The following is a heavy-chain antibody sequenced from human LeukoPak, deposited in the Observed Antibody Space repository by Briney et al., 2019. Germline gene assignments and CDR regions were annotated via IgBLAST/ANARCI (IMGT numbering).Heavy chain of an antibody. CDR1: GDSINSYY. J-gene: IGHJ3*02. CDR3: ARGRWLPNAFDI. CDR2: IYYSGRT. D-gene: IGHD5-24*01. Sequence: SETLSLTCTVSGDSINSYYWNWIRQPPGKGLEWIGCIYYSGRTDYNPSLKSRVTISVDTSKHQFSMKLKSVTAADTAVYFCARGRWLPNAFDIWGQGTMVTVFS. V-gene: IGHV4-59*01.